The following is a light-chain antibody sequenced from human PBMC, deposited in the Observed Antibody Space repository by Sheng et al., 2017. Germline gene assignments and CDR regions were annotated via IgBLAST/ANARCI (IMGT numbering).Light chain of an antibody. V-gene: IGKV1-5*03. Sequence: DIQMTQSPSTLSAFVGDRVTITCRASQSIKTWLAWYQQKPGKAPNLLIYKASSLESGVPSRFSGSGSGTEFTLTISSLQPEDFATYYCQQFNSYPLTFGQGTRLEIK. CDR1: QSIKTW. J-gene: IGKJ5*01. CDR2: KAS. CDR3: QQFNSYPLT.